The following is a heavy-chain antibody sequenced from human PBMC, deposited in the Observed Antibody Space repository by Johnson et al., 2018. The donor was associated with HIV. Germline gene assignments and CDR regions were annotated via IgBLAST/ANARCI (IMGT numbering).Heavy chain of an antibody. Sequence: QVQLVESGGGVVQPGRSLRLSCAASGFTFSSYAMHWVRPAPGTGLERVAVISYDGSNNYYADSVKGRFTISRDNSKNTLYLQMNSLRTEDTAMYYCAKGHSSGYPKDAFDFWGRGTIVTVSS. J-gene: IGHJ3*01. CDR2: ISYDGSNN. CDR1: GFTFSSYA. CDR3: AKGHSSGYPKDAFDF. D-gene: IGHD5-12*01. V-gene: IGHV3-30*04.